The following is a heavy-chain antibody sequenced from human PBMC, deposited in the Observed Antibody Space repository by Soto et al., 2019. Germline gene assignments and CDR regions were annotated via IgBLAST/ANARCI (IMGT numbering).Heavy chain of an antibody. Sequence: EVQLVESGGGLVQPGGSLRLSCAASGFTFSSYWMSWVRQAPGKGLEWVANIKEDGSEKYYVDSVKGRFTISRDNAKNSLYLQMNSLRAEDTAVYYCARDFGILRFLEWFNYYYGMDVCGQGTTVTVSS. J-gene: IGHJ6*02. CDR3: ARDFGILRFLEWFNYYYGMDV. D-gene: IGHD3-3*01. V-gene: IGHV3-7*03. CDR1: GFTFSSYW. CDR2: IKEDGSEK.